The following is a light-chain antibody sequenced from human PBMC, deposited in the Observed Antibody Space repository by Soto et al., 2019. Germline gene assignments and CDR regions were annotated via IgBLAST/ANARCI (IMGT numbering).Light chain of an antibody. V-gene: IGKV3-20*01. CDR1: QSVTSNY. Sequence: EIVLTQSPGTLSLSPGERATLSCRASQSVTSNYLAWYQQKPGQPPRLLISEASSRSTGIPDRFSGSGSGTDLTRTISSLEPEEFAVYYCQHYGRSPPSWTFGQGTKVEIK. J-gene: IGKJ1*01. CDR3: QHYGRSPPSWT. CDR2: EAS.